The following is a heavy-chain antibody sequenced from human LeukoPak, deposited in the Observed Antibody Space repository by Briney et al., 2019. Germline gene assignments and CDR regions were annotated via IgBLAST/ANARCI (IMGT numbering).Heavy chain of an antibody. Sequence: PGGSLRLSCAASGFTFSTYSMNWVRQAPGKGLEWVSYISSSGSTIYYADSVKGRFTISRDKAKNSLYLQMNSLRAEDTAVYYCARGAYSSGWAYFDHWGQGTLVTVSS. CDR1: GFTFSTYS. D-gene: IGHD6-19*01. J-gene: IGHJ4*02. CDR2: ISSSGSTI. V-gene: IGHV3-48*01. CDR3: ARGAYSSGWAYFDH.